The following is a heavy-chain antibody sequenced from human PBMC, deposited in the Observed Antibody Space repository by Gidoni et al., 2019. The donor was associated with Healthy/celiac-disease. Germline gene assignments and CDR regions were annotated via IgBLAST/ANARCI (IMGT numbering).Heavy chain of an antibody. CDR3: AKDHGGYCSSTSCYRGYYYYYMDV. V-gene: IGHV3-23*01. D-gene: IGHD2-2*03. CDR1: GFPFSSYA. Sequence: EVQLLESGGGLVQPGGSLRLSCAASGFPFSSYAMSWVRQAPGKGLEWVSAISGSGGSTYYADSVKGRFTISRDNSKNTLYLQMNSLRAEDTAVYYCAKDHGGYCSSTSCYRGYYYYYMDVWGKGTTVTVSS. CDR2: ISGSGGST. J-gene: IGHJ6*03.